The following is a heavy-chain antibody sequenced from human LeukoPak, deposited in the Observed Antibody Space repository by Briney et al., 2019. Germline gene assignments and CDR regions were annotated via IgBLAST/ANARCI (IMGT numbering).Heavy chain of an antibody. CDR1: GFTFSSYE. Sequence: PGRALRLSCAASGFTFSSYEMNWVRQAPGKGRDWVSCISSRGSSVYYGDSVTGRFTISRDNAKKALYLHMNSLRGEDTAVYYCARDFRNSGWYSNWFDPWGQGTLVTVSS. CDR2: ISSRGSSV. V-gene: IGHV3-48*03. D-gene: IGHD6-19*01. CDR3: ARDFRNSGWYSNWFDP. J-gene: IGHJ5*02.